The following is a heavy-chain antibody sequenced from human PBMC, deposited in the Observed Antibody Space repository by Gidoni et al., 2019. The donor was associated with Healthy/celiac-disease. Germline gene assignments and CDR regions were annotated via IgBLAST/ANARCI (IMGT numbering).Heavy chain of an antibody. CDR2: IYSGGST. J-gene: IGHJ6*03. Sequence: EVQLVESGGGLIQPGGSLRLSCSASGFPVSRNYMTWLRQAPGKGLEWVSVIYSGGSTYYADSVKGRFTISRDNSKNTLYLQMNSLRAEDTAVYYCARDVYVDIVDTTGPGGYYYMDVWGKGTTVTVSS. CDR1: GFPVSRNY. CDR3: ARDVYVDIVDTTGPGGYYYMDV. V-gene: IGHV3-53*01. D-gene: IGHD5-12*01.